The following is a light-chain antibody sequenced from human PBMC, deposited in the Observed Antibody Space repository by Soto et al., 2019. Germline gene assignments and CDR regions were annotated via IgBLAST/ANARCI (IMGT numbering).Light chain of an antibody. J-gene: IGKJ1*01. CDR3: QQYGSYSSWT. CDR1: QSISTY. CDR2: DAS. Sequence: EIQMTQSPSTLSVSLGDRVTITYRASQSISTYLAWYQQKPGRAPKLLIYDASDLEGGVPSRFSGSGSGTEFTLTISSLQPDDFATYYCQQYGSYSSWTFGQGTKVDIK. V-gene: IGKV1-5*01.